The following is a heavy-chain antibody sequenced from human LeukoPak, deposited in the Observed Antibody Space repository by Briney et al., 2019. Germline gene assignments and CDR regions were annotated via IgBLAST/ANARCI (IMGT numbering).Heavy chain of an antibody. CDR1: GLTFTRYS. CDR3: ARDGGATLVRGVITFDY. J-gene: IGHJ4*02. CDR2: ISSSSSTI. Sequence: GGSLRLSCAASGLTFTRYSMTWVRQAPGKGLEWVSYISSSSSTIHYADSVKGRFTISRDNTKNSLYLQMNSLRAEDTAVYYCARDGGATLVRGVITFDYWGQGTLVTVSS. V-gene: IGHV3-48*04. D-gene: IGHD3-10*01.